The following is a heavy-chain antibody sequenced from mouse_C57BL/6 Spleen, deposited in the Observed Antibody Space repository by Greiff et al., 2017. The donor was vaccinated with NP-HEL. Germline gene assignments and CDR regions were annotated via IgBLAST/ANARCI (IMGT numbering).Heavy chain of an antibody. V-gene: IGHV1-82*01. J-gene: IGHJ1*03. CDR2: IYPGDGDT. Sequence: VQLQQSGPELVKPGASVKISCKASGYAFSSSWMHWVKQRPGKGLEWIGRIYPGDGDTNYNGKFKGKATLTADKSSSTAYMQLSSLNSEDSAVYVCARRGAGWYFDVWGTGTTVTVSS. CDR1: GYAFSSSW. CDR3: ARRGAGWYFDV.